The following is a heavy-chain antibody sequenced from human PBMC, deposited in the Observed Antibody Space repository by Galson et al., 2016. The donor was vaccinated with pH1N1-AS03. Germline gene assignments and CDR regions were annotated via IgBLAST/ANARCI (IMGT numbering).Heavy chain of an antibody. V-gene: IGHV5-51*01. CDR1: AYIFGNYW. Sequence: QSGAEVKKPGESLKISCRASAYIFGNYWFAWVRQMPGKGLEWTGIMYPANSDIRYSPSFQGQVTISADTSINTVFLEWNSLRASDTAIYYCARRVSLTGGEVDAWGRGTQVTVSA. CDR2: MYPANSDI. J-gene: IGHJ5*02. CDR3: ARRVSLTGGEVDA. D-gene: IGHD2-8*02.